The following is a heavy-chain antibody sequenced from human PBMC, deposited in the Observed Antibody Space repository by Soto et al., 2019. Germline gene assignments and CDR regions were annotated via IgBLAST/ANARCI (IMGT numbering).Heavy chain of an antibody. CDR1: VSSHSGRC. J-gene: IGHJ4*02. CDR2: IYYGGSP. V-gene: IGHV4-59*11. CDR3: ARDPWG. D-gene: IGHD1-26*01. Sequence: PSETLSHTCTVSVSSHSGRCWSWMQQPPGKGQECIGYIYYGGSPNYNPSLKSRVTISVDTPKTQFSLKLSSVTAADTAVYYCARDPWGWGRGTVVTIS.